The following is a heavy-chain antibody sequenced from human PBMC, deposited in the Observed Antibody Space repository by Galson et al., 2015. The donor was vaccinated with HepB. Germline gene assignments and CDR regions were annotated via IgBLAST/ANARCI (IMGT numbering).Heavy chain of an antibody. CDR2: INTDGTTA. CDR3: SRDLRRGTDV. D-gene: IGHD5/OR15-5a*01. CDR1: GCDFSNYW. Sequence: SLRLSCAASGCDFSNYWMHWVRQGPGKVLEWAALINTDGTTAYYADSVRGRFSISRDNARNTLYLQMSSLRAEDMAVYYCSRDLRRGTDVWGRGTTVTVS. J-gene: IGHJ6*02. V-gene: IGHV3-74*01.